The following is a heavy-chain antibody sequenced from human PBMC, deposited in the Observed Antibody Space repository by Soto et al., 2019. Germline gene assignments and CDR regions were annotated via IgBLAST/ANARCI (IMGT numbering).Heavy chain of an antibody. V-gene: IGHV3-21*01. CDR2: INGRSNYV. Sequence: LRLSCVSSGFTFSTYTMNWVRQAPGKGLEWVSSINGRSNYVYYADSVKGRFTISRDNAKNSLYLQMNRLRAEDTAIYYCAREDGVVGSSSAFDHWGLGTLVTVSS. CDR3: AREDGVVGSSSAFDH. CDR1: GFTFSTYT. D-gene: IGHD1-26*01. J-gene: IGHJ4*02.